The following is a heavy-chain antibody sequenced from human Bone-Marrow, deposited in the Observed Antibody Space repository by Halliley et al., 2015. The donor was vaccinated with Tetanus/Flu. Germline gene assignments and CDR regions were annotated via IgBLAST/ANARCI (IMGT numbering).Heavy chain of an antibody. CDR2: IYSSSGNT. CDR1: DDSMSPYY. CDR3: GRAKRVNNVWFGDLYLDS. D-gene: IGHD3-10*01. V-gene: IGHV4-59*01. J-gene: IGHJ4*02. Sequence: GLVKPSETLSLTCTVSDDSMSPYYWGWIRQPPGKRLEWIGYIYSSSGNTDYNPSLKSRVTISIDMSNNQFSLNLRSVTAADTAIYYCGRAKRVNNVWFGDLYLDSWGQGTLVTVSS.